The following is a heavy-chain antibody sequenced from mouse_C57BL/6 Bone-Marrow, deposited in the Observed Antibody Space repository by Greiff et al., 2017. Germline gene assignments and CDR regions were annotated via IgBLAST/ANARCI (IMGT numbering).Heavy chain of an antibody. Sequence: ESGPGLVKPSQSLSLTCSVPGYSITSGYYWNWIRQFPGNKLEWIGYISYDGSNNYNPSLKNRISITRDTSKNQFFLKLNSVTTEDTATYYCARVREGYAMDYWGQGTSVTVSS. D-gene: IGHD1-1*01. CDR2: ISYDGSN. CDR1: GYSITSGYY. V-gene: IGHV3-6*02. CDR3: ARVREGYAMDY. J-gene: IGHJ4*01.